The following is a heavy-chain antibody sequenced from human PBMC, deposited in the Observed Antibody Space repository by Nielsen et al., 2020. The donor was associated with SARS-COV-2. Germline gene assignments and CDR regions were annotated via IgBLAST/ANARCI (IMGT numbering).Heavy chain of an antibody. V-gene: IGHV3-11*06. J-gene: IGHJ4*02. D-gene: IGHD5-18*01. CDR3: AIRGYSYGFIDYFDY. CDR1: GFTFSDYY. Sequence: GESLKTSCAASGFTFSDYYMSRIRQAPGKGLEWVSYISSSSSYTNYADSVKGRFTISRDNAKNSLYLQMNSLRAEDTAVYYCAIRGYSYGFIDYFDYWGQGTLVTVSS. CDR2: ISSSSSYT.